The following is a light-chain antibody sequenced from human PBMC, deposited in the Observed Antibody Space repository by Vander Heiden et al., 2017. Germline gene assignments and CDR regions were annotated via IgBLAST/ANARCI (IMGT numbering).Light chain of an antibody. J-gene: IGLJ3*02. Sequence: QSALTQPASVSGSPGPSITISCGGIGGDTGTYNSVSWYQQHPGKAPKLIIFEVSHRPSGVSDRFSASKSVNTASLTISGLQSEDEADYYCSSHTGSTTPVFGGGTKLTVL. CDR2: EVS. CDR3: SSHTGSTTPV. V-gene: IGLV2-14*01. CDR1: GGDTGTYNS.